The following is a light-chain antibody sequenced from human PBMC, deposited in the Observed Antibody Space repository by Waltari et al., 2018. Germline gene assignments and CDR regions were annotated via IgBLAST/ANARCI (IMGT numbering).Light chain of an antibody. CDR3: QQYRDTPYT. Sequence: DIQMTQSPSSVSASVGDRITITCRASQGLDTWLAWYQQKPGKAPKLLIYATSNLQSGVPSRFSGSGSGTDFTLTISSLQTEDVATYYCQQYRDTPYTFGQGTNLEI. CDR2: ATS. CDR1: QGLDTW. J-gene: IGKJ2*01. V-gene: IGKV1-12*01.